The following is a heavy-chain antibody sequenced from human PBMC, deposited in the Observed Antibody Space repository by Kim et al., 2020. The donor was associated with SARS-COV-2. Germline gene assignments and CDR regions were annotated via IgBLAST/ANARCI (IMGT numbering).Heavy chain of an antibody. CDR3: AREKSSGWYYYCMDV. Sequence: GGSLRLSCAASGFTFSSYGMHWVRQAPGKGLEWLAVISYDGSNKYYADSVKGRFTISRDNSKNTLYLQMNSLRAEDTAVYYCAREKSSGWYYYCMDVWGQGTTVTVSS. CDR2: ISYDGSNK. D-gene: IGHD6-19*01. J-gene: IGHJ6*02. CDR1: GFTFSSYG. V-gene: IGHV3-30*03.